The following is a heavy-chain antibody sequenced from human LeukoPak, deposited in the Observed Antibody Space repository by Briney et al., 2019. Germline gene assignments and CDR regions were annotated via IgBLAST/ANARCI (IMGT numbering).Heavy chain of an antibody. Sequence: GVSLRLSCAASGFTFSSYGMHWVRQAPGKGLEWVAVIWYDGSNKYYADSVKGRFTISRDNSKNTLYLQMNSLRAEDTAVYYCARALYYCSSTSCYTDYWGQGTLVTVSS. D-gene: IGHD2-2*01. J-gene: IGHJ4*02. V-gene: IGHV3-33*01. CDR2: IWYDGSNK. CDR1: GFTFSSYG. CDR3: ARALYYCSSTSCYTDY.